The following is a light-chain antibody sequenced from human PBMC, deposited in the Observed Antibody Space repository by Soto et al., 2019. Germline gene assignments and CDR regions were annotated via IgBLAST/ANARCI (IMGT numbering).Light chain of an antibody. J-gene: IGKJ5*01. V-gene: IGKV1-5*03. CDR1: QSISNW. CDR2: KAS. CDR3: QQYNYYPT. Sequence: DIQMTQSPSPLPASVGDRVTITCRASQSISNWLAWYQQKPGKAPKLLIYKASSLESGVPSRFSGSGSGTEFTLTISSLQPADFATYYCQQYNYYPTFGQGTRLEIK.